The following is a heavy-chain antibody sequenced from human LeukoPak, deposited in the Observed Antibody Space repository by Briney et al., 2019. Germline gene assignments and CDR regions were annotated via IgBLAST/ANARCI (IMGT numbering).Heavy chain of an antibody. D-gene: IGHD5-18*01. CDR3: ARDLRGGLRGYSYGYDY. CDR2: IIPIFGTA. CDR1: GGTFNSYA. V-gene: IGHV1-69*13. Sequence: ASVKVSCKASGGTFNSYAISWVRQAPGQGLEWMGGIIPIFGTANYAQKFQGRVTITADESTSTAYMELSSLRSEDTAVYYCARDLRGGLRGYSYGYDYWGQGTLVTVSS. J-gene: IGHJ4*02.